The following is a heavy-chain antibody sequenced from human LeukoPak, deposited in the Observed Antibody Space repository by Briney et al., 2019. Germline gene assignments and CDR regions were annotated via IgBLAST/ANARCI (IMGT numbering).Heavy chain of an antibody. CDR3: AKDIAGSSGWNHFDY. CDR1: GFTFSSYA. D-gene: IGHD6-19*01. CDR2: ISDSGGST. Sequence: GGSLRLSCAASGFTFSSYAMYWVRQAPGMELEWVSIISDSGGSTQYADSVKGRFTISRDNSKNTLYLQMNSLRTEDTAVYHCAKDIAGSSGWNHFDYWGQGTLVTVSP. V-gene: IGHV3-23*01. J-gene: IGHJ4*02.